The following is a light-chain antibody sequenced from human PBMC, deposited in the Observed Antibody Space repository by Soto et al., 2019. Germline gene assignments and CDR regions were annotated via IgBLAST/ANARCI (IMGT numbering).Light chain of an antibody. CDR2: EVS. Sequence: QSVLTQPASVSGSPGQSITIPCTGTSNDVGGYNYVSWYQQPPGKAPKLIIYEVSQRPSGVSYRFSASKSGNTASLTISGLQAEDEGDYYCCSYAGSTTWVFGGGTKVTVL. CDR3: CSYAGSTTWV. CDR1: SNDVGGYNY. V-gene: IGLV2-23*02. J-gene: IGLJ3*02.